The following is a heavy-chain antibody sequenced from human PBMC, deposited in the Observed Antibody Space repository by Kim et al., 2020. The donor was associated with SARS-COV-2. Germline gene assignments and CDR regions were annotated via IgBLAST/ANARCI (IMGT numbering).Heavy chain of an antibody. Sequence: KGRFTISRDNSKNTLYLQMNSLRAEDTAVYYCAKDSHYDILTGYLFWFDPWGQGTLVTVSS. CDR3: AKDSHYDILTGYLFWFDP. V-gene: IGHV3-23*01. J-gene: IGHJ5*02. D-gene: IGHD3-9*01.